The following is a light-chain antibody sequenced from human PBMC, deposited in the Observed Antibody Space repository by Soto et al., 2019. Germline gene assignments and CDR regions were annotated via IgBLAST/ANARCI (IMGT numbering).Light chain of an antibody. V-gene: IGLV2-8*01. CDR3: CSYAGSYTVV. CDR1: SSDIGAYKF. CDR2: EVS. J-gene: IGLJ2*01. Sequence: QSALTQPPSASGSPGQSVAISCTGTSSDIGAYKFVSWYQQHPGKAPKLIIYEVSIRPSGVPDRFSGSKSGNTASLTISGLQAEDEADYYCCSYAGSYTVVFGGGTKLTVL.